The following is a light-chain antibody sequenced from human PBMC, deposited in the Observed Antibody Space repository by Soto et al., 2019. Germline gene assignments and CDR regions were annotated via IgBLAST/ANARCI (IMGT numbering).Light chain of an antibody. V-gene: IGKV3-20*01. CDR2: VAS. Sequence: EIVLTQSPGTLSLSPGERATLSCRASHSVSSTYLAWYQQKPGQAPRLLIYVASSRATGIPDRFSGSESGTDFILTNIRLEPEDFAMYYCQHYGSSWTFGQGTKVEIK. J-gene: IGKJ1*01. CDR1: HSVSSTY. CDR3: QHYGSSWT.